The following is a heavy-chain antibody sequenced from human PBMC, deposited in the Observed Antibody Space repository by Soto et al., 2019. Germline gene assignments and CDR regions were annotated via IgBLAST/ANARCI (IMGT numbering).Heavy chain of an antibody. Sequence: GGSLRLSCAASGFTFSSYAMSWVRQAPGKGLEWVSGLSGSGDFRYYADSVKGQFTISRDNSKNTLYLQMNSLRVEDTAVYYCAKDHTPGDYRGIYWYFDLWGRGTLVTVSS. CDR3: AKDHTPGDYRGIYWYFDL. CDR2: LSGSGDFR. D-gene: IGHD4-17*01. J-gene: IGHJ2*01. V-gene: IGHV3-23*01. CDR1: GFTFSSYA.